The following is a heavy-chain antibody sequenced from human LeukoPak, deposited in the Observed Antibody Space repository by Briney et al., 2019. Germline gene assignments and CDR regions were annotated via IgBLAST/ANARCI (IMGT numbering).Heavy chain of an antibody. D-gene: IGHD6-19*01. CDR3: ARYSSGWYWGAFDI. J-gene: IGHJ3*02. V-gene: IGHV3-21*01. CDR2: ISSSSSYI. CDR1: GFTFSSYS. Sequence: GGSLRLSCAASGFTFSSYSMNWVRQAPGKGLEWVSSISSSSSYIYYADLVKGRVTISRDNAKNSLHLQMNSLRAEDTAVYYCARYSSGWYWGAFDIWGQGTMVTVSS.